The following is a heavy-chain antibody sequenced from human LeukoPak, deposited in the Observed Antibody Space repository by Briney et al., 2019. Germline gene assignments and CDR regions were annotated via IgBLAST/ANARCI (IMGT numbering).Heavy chain of an antibody. V-gene: IGHV3-66*01. Sequence: ETLSLTCAVYGGSFSGYYWSWIRQAPGKGLEWVSVIYSGGSTYYADSVKGRFTISRDNSKNTLYLQMNSLRAEDTAVYYCASRHRRWLQSKTNDYWGQGTLVTVSS. J-gene: IGHJ4*02. CDR3: ASRHRRWLQSKTNDY. CDR1: GGSFSGYY. CDR2: IYSGGST. D-gene: IGHD5-24*01.